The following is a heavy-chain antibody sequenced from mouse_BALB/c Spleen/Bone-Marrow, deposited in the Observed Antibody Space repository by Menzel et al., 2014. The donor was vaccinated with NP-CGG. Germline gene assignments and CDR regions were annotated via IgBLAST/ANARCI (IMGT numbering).Heavy chain of an antibody. D-gene: IGHD1-1*01. CDR3: ARIYYYGRDY. CDR2: INPSTGYT. Sequence: VQLQQSGAELAKPGASVKMSCKASGYTFXNYWMHWVKQRPGQGLEWIGYINPSTGYTEYNQKFKDKATLTADKSSSTAYMQLSSLTSEDSAVYYCARIYYYGRDYWGQGTTRTVSS. V-gene: IGHV1-7*01. CDR1: GYTFXNYW. J-gene: IGHJ2*01.